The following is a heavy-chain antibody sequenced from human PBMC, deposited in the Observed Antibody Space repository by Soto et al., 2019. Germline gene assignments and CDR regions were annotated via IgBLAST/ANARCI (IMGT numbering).Heavy chain of an antibody. D-gene: IGHD3-10*01. CDR3: ARDDEYSGNGMDV. CDR2: ILNDGSNR. Sequence: QVQLVESGGGVVQPGRSLRLSCAASEFTFSNYGMHWVRQAPGKGLEWVAVILNDGSNRYHADSVKDRFTISRDNSKNPLYLQMNSLRAEDTAVYYCARDDEYSGNGMDVWGQGTRVTVS. V-gene: IGHV3-33*01. CDR1: EFTFSNYG. J-gene: IGHJ6*02.